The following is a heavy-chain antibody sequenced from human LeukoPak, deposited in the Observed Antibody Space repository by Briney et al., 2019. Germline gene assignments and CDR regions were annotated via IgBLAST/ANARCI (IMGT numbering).Heavy chain of an antibody. D-gene: IGHD1-26*01. Sequence: GGSLRLSCAASGFTVSSNYMSWVRLAPGKGLEWVSLIYSGGSAYYADSVKGRFTISRDNSKNTLYLQMNSLRAEDTAVYYCAGGTEGFNRAFDNWGQGTLVTVSS. J-gene: IGHJ4*02. CDR2: IYSGGSA. V-gene: IGHV3-53*01. CDR3: AGGTEGFNRAFDN. CDR1: GFTVSSNY.